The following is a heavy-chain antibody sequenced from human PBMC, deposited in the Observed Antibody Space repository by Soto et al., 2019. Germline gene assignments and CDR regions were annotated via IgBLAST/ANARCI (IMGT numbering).Heavy chain of an antibody. CDR2: ISYDGENQ. J-gene: IGHJ5*02. D-gene: IGHD3-10*01. CDR1: GFSFSHYA. Sequence: GGSLRLSCAASGFSFSHYAMHWVRQPPGKGLEWVALISYDGENQYFTDSVRGRFTISRDNTKTAVYLEMNNLRLDDTATYYCVSPHSESSNAFDLWGQGTLVTVSS. CDR3: VSPHSESSNAFDL. V-gene: IGHV3-30*04.